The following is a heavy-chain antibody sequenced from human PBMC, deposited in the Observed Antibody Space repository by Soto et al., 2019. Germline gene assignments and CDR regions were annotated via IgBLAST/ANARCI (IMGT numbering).Heavy chain of an antibody. J-gene: IGHJ4*02. V-gene: IGHV3-23*01. CDR3: AKAMGKVVPADFDY. CDR1: GLARSRCH. Sequence: GGSQILSCSAAGLARSRCHMSCVRQNPGKGLEWVSAISGSGGSTYYADYVKGRFTISRDNSKNTLYLQMNSLRAEDTAVYYCAKAMGKVVPADFDYWGQGTLVTVSS. D-gene: IGHD2-2*01. CDR2: ISGSGGST.